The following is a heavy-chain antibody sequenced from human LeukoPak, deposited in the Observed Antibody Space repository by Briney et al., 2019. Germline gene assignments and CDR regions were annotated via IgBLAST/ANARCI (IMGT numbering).Heavy chain of an antibody. V-gene: IGHV3-30*18. CDR2: ISYDGGNK. Sequence: PGRSLRLSCAASGLTFSSYGMHWVRQAPGKGLEWVAVISYDGGNKYYADSVKGRFTISGDNSKNTLYLQVNSLRVEDTAVYYCAKCYVDTVLCYFDYWGQGTLVTVSS. J-gene: IGHJ4*02. CDR3: AKCYVDTVLCYFDY. D-gene: IGHD5-18*01. CDR1: GLTFSSYG.